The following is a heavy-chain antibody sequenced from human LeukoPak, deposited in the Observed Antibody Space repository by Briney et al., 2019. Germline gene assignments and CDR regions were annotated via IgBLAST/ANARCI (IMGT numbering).Heavy chain of an antibody. Sequence: GGSLRLSCAASGFTFSSYAMSWVRQAPGKGLEWVSAISGSGGSTYYADSVKGRFTISRDNSKTTLYLQMNSLRGEDTAVYYCAKDTSIAARPFQADYWGQGTLVTVSS. CDR3: AKDTSIAARPFQADY. CDR1: GFTFSSYA. V-gene: IGHV3-23*01. CDR2: ISGSGGST. J-gene: IGHJ4*02. D-gene: IGHD6-6*01.